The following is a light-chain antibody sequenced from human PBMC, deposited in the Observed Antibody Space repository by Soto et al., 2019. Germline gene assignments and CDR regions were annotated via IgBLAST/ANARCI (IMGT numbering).Light chain of an antibody. CDR2: NVS. V-gene: IGKV2-30*01. CDR3: MQGTHRPPHVT. CDR1: QSLVYSDGNTY. Sequence: DVVMTQSPLSLPVTLGQPASISCRSSQSLVYSDGNTYLNWFQQRPGQSPSRLIYNVSNRDSRVPDRFRCSGSGSEFTLKISRAEAENVGGYCCMQGTHRPPHVTFGQGTKVEIK. J-gene: IGKJ1*01.